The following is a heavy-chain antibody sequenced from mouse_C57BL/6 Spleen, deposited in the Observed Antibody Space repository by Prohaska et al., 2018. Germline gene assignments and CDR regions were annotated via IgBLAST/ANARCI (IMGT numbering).Heavy chain of an antibody. J-gene: IGHJ2*01. V-gene: IGHV1-22*01. Sequence: HGKSLEWIGYINPNNGGTSYNQKFKGKATLTVNKSSSTAYMELRSLTSEDSAVYYCARPTFHYYGSSGYYFDYWGQGTTLTVSS. CDR3: ARPTFHYYGSSGYYFDY. CDR2: INPNNGGT. D-gene: IGHD1-1*01.